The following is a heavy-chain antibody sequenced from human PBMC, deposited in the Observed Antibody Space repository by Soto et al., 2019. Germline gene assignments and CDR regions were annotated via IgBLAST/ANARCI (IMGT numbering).Heavy chain of an antibody. V-gene: IGHV1-69*12. Sequence: QVQLVQSGAEVKKPGSSVKVSCKASGGTFSSYAISWVRQAPGQGLEWMGGIIPIFGTANYAQKFQGRVTITADESTSTAYMELSSLRSEYTAVYYFARAHILTVYLSDAFDIWGQGTMVTVSS. CDR2: IIPIFGTA. CDR3: ARAHILTVYLSDAFDI. D-gene: IGHD3-9*01. CDR1: GGTFSSYA. J-gene: IGHJ3*02.